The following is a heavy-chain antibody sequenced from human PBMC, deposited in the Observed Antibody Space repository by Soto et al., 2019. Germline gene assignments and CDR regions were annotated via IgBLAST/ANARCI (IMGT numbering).Heavy chain of an antibody. Sequence: QVQLVQSGAEVKKPGSSVKVSCKASGGTFSSYAISWVRQAPGQGLEWMGGIIPIFGTANYAQKFQGRVTITADESTSTAYMELSSLRSEDTAVYSCARARDFRYSNYGTHGMDVWGQGNTVTVSS. CDR2: IIPIFGTA. CDR1: GGTFSSYA. D-gene: IGHD4-4*01. V-gene: IGHV1-69*01. J-gene: IGHJ6*02. CDR3: ARARDFRYSNYGTHGMDV.